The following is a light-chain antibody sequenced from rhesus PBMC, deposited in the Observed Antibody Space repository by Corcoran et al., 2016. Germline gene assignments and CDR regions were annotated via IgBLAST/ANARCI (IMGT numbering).Light chain of an antibody. J-gene: IGKJ2*01. Sequence: AIQMTQSPSSLSTSVGDTVTIPCRASQSIGNNLAWYHPKPGKVPKLLIYAASTLLSEVPSRFRGRGSGTHFTLTISSLQPEDVATYSCQNSDSAPNSFGQGTKVEIK. V-gene: IGKV1-59*02. CDR2: AAS. CDR3: QNSDSAPNS. CDR1: QSIGNN.